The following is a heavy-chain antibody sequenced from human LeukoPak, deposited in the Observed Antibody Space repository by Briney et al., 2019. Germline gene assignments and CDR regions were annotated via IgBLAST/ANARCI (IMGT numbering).Heavy chain of an antibody. CDR1: GGSFSGYY. D-gene: IGHD2-2*01. J-gene: IGHJ5*02. Sequence: PSETLSLTCAVYGGSFSGYYWSWIRQPPGKGLEWIGEINHSGSTNYNPSLRSRVTISVDTSKNQFSLKVNSVTAADTAVYHCARTTEDCGRTSCYQYWFDPWGQGTLVTVSS. CDR3: ARTTEDCGRTSCYQYWFDP. V-gene: IGHV4-34*01. CDR2: INHSGST.